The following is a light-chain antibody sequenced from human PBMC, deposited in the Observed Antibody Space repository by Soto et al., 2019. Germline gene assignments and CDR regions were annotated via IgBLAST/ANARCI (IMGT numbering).Light chain of an antibody. Sequence: QSVLTQPASVSGSPGQSITISCTGTSSDVGGYNYVSWYQQYPGKAPRLMIYEVSNRPSGVSNRFSGSKSGNTASLTISGLQAEDEADYYCSSYATNNTPVWVFGGGTKLTVL. J-gene: IGLJ3*02. CDR2: EVS. CDR1: SSDVGGYNY. V-gene: IGLV2-14*01. CDR3: SSYATNNTPVWV.